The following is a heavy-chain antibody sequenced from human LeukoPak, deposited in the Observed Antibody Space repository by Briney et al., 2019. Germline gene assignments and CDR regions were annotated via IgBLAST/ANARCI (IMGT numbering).Heavy chain of an antibody. Sequence: GSSVKVSCKASGGTFSSYAISWVRQAPGQGLEWMGGIIPIFGTANYAQKFQGRVTITADESTSTAYMELSSLRSDDTAVYYCARDFSEDASPGYSSGWWSGGDYWGQGTLVTVSS. V-gene: IGHV1-69*01. D-gene: IGHD6-19*01. CDR2: IIPIFGTA. J-gene: IGHJ4*02. CDR1: GGTFSSYA. CDR3: ARDFSEDASPGYSSGWWSGGDY.